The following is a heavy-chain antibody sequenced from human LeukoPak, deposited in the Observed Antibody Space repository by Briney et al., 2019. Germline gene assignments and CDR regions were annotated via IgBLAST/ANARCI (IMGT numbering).Heavy chain of an antibody. J-gene: IGHJ6*02. CDR2: ISYDGTNK. V-gene: IGHV3-30*18. CDR3: AKDMALVVVTDNGMDV. Sequence: GGSLRLSFAASGFIINSYGMHWVRQAPGKGLEWVAVISYDGTNKYYADSVKGRFTISRDNSKNTLYLQMNSLRAEDTAAYYCAKDMALVVVTDNGMDVWGQGTTVTVSS. CDR1: GFIINSYG. D-gene: IGHD2-21*02.